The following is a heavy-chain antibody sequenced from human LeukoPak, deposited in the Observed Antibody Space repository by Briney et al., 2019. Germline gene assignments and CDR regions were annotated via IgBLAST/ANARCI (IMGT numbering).Heavy chain of an antibody. Sequence: VGSLRLSRAASGFTFCSYSVNRVPQAPGQGLGCVSSISSSSSYIYYADSLKGRFTISRDNAKNSLYMQMNSLRAEDTAVYYCARDRLYYYGSGSYSSFWGQGTLVTVSS. J-gene: IGHJ4*02. CDR2: ISSSSSYI. D-gene: IGHD3-10*01. V-gene: IGHV3-21*01. CDR1: GFTFCSYS. CDR3: ARDRLYYYGSGSYSSF.